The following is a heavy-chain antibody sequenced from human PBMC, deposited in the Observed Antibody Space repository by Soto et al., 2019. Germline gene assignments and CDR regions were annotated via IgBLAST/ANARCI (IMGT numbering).Heavy chain of an antibody. Sequence: EVQLVQSGAEVKKPGESLRISCKGTGYSFTSYWISWVRQMPGKGLEWMGRIDPSDSYTNYSPSFQGHVTISADKSISTVYLQWSSLKAADTAMYYCARSPGYYDSSGYYGRVVIDYWGQGTLVTVSS. V-gene: IGHV5-10-1*03. CDR2: IDPSDSYT. J-gene: IGHJ4*02. D-gene: IGHD3-22*01. CDR1: GYSFTSYW. CDR3: ARSPGYYDSSGYYGRVVIDY.